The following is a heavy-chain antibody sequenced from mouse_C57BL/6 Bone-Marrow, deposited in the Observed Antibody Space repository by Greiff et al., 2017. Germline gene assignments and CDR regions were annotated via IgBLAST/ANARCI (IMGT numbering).Heavy chain of an antibody. Sequence: QVQLQQSGAELVRPGTSVKVSCKASGYAFTNYLIEWVKQRPGQGLEWIGVINPGSGGTNYNEKFKGKATLTADKSSSTVYMQLSSLTSEDSAVYFCARSLDGYYRWYFDVWGTGTTVTVSS. CDR3: ARSLDGYYRWYFDV. CDR1: GYAFTNYL. D-gene: IGHD2-3*01. J-gene: IGHJ1*03. CDR2: INPGSGGT. V-gene: IGHV1-54*01.